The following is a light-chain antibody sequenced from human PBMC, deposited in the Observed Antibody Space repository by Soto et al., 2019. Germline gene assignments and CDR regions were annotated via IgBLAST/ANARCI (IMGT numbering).Light chain of an antibody. CDR1: SSDVGGYDY. Sequence: QSVLTQPPSASGSPGHSVTISCAGTSSDVGGYDYVSWYQQHPGKAPKLIIYEVSKRPSGVPDRFSGSKSGNTASLTVSGLQAEDGADYYCSSYAGSDNYVFGTGTKATVL. CDR2: EVS. J-gene: IGLJ1*01. CDR3: SSYAGSDNYV. V-gene: IGLV2-8*01.